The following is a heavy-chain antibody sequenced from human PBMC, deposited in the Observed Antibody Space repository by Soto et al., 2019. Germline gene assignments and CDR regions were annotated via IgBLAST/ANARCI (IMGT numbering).Heavy chain of an antibody. J-gene: IGHJ5*02. V-gene: IGHV3-23*01. D-gene: IGHD3-10*01. CDR3: ARGSKGSYPGSRIFDL. CDR2: TTDTGGAR. Sequence: EEQLLESGGDLVQPGGSLRLSCVASGLTFSSRAMSWVRQAPGEGLEWVSVTTDTGGARYYADSVRGRFTISRDNSKNTLFLEMNSLTAEDTAVYYCARGSKGSYPGSRIFDLWGRGTLVTVSS. CDR1: GLTFSSRA.